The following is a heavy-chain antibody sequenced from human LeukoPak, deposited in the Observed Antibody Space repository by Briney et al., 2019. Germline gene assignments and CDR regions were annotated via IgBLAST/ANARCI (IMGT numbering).Heavy chain of an antibody. CDR3: ARAPYIAAAGTNDY. CDR2: ISSSSSYI. Sequence: PGGSLRLSCAASGFTFSSYSMNWVRQAPGKGLEWVSSISSSSSYIYYADSVKGRFTISRDNAKNSLYLQMNSLRAEDTAVYYCARAPYIAAAGTNDYRGQGTLVTVSS. D-gene: IGHD6-13*01. CDR1: GFTFSSYS. V-gene: IGHV3-21*01. J-gene: IGHJ4*02.